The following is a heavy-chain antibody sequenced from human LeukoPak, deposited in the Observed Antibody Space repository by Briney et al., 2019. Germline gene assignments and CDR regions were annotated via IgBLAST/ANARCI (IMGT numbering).Heavy chain of an antibody. Sequence: GGSLRLSCVASGFTFSSYAMSWVRQAPGKGLEWVSAISGSGGSTYYADSVKGRFTISRDNSKNTLYLQMNSLRAEDTAVYYCAKEGGSYGDYFYYFDYWGQGTLVTVSS. CDR3: AKEGGSYGDYFYYFDY. J-gene: IGHJ4*02. V-gene: IGHV3-23*01. CDR1: GFTFSSYA. CDR2: ISGSGGST. D-gene: IGHD4-17*01.